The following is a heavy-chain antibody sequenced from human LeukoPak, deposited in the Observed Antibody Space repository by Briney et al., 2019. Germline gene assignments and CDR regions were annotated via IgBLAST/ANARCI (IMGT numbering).Heavy chain of an antibody. CDR2: INPNSGGT. CDR1: GYTFTDYY. D-gene: IGHD5-24*01. CDR3: ATNTRDGDNFYFDY. Sequence: ASVKVSCRASGYTFTDYYMHWVRQAPGQGLEWMGWINPNSGGTNYAQKFQGRVTMTRDTSISTAYMELSRLRSDDTAVYFCATNTRDGDNFYFDYWGQGTLVTVSS. J-gene: IGHJ4*02. V-gene: IGHV1-2*02.